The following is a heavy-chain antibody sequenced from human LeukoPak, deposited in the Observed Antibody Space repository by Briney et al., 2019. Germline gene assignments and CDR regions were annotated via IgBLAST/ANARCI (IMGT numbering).Heavy chain of an antibody. V-gene: IGHV3-48*01. CDR2: ISSSSSTI. CDR1: GFTFSSYS. J-gene: IGHJ6*03. Sequence: PGGSLRLSCAASGFTFSSYSMNWVRQAAGKGLEWVSYISSSSSTIYYADSVKGRFTISRDNAKNSLYLQMNSLRAEDTAVYYCARDRVGYYYYYMDVWGQRTTVTVSS. D-gene: IGHD3-10*01. CDR3: ARDRVGYYYYYMDV.